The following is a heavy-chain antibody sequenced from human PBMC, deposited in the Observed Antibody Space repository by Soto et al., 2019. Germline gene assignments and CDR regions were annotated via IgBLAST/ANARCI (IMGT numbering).Heavy chain of an antibody. Sequence: GESLKISCKGSGYSFAGYWITWVRQKPGKGLEWMGRIDPSDSQTYYSPSFRGHVTISVTKSITTVFLQWSSLRASDTAMYYCARQNYDSSGYYVYGAFDIWGQGTMVTVSS. CDR1: GYSFAGYW. V-gene: IGHV5-10-1*01. CDR2: IDPSDSQT. D-gene: IGHD3-22*01. CDR3: ARQNYDSSGYYVYGAFDI. J-gene: IGHJ3*02.